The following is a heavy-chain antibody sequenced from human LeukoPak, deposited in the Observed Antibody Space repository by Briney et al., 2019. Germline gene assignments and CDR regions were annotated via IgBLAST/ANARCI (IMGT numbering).Heavy chain of an antibody. V-gene: IGHV4-39*01. CDR2: IYYSGST. D-gene: IGHD5-24*01. J-gene: IGHJ4*02. CDR3: ARHRRGATRPSTNFDY. Sequence: SETLSLTSTVSGGSISSSSYYWGWIRQPPGKGLEWIGSIYYSGSTYYNPSLKSRVTISVDTSKNQFSLKLSSVTAADTAVYYCARHRRGATRPSTNFDYWGQGTLVTVSS. CDR1: GGSISSSSYY.